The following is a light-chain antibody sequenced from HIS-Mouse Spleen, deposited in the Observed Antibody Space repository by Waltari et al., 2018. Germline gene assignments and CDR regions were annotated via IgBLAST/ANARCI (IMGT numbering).Light chain of an antibody. CDR3: QSADSSGTYWV. CDR2: KDS. Sequence: SYELTQPPSVPVSPGQTARTPCSGDALPKQYAYWYQQKPGKAPVLVIYKDSERPSGIPERFSGSSSGTTVTLTISGVQAEDEADYYCQSADSSGTYWVFGGGTKLTVL. CDR1: ALPKQY. J-gene: IGLJ3*02. V-gene: IGLV3-25*03.